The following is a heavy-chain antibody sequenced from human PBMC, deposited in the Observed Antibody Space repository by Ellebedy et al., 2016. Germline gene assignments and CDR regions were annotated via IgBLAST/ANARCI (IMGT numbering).Heavy chain of an antibody. CDR1: GYTFTSYG. D-gene: IGHD3-10*01. J-gene: IGHJ4*02. CDR3: ARHSYGSGSYYKSLGY. CDR2: ISAYNGNT. V-gene: IGHV1-18*04. Sequence: ASVKVSCKASGYTFTSYGISWVRQAPGQGLEWMGWISAYNGNTNYAQKLQGRVTMTTDTSTSTAYMELRSLRSDDTAVYYCARHSYGSGSYYKSLGYWGQGTLVTVSS.